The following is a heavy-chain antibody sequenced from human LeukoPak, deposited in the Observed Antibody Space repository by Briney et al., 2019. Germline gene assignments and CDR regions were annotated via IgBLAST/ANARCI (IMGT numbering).Heavy chain of an antibody. CDR1: GFTFSGYW. Sequence: GGSLRLSCAASGFTFSGYWVHWVRQPPGTGLVWVSRINSDGSRRIFADSVKGRFTISRDNAKNTLYLEMNSLRTEDTAVYFCARGDRTGYFFDNWGQGTLVTVSS. D-gene: IGHD3-9*01. CDR2: INSDGSRR. V-gene: IGHV3-74*01. CDR3: ARGDRTGYFFDN. J-gene: IGHJ4*02.